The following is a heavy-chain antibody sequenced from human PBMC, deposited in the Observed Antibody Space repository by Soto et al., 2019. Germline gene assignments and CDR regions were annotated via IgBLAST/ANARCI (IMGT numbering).Heavy chain of an antibody. D-gene: IGHD4-17*01. CDR2: ISHTGAA. CDR3: ARLAYPATTAPASGDDAFEL. V-gene: IGHV4-39*01. Sequence: PSETLSLTCTVSGGSIRDNDYYWNWIRQPPGKGLEWIGTISHTGAAYYNPSLESRVAISVGTSENQFSLNLSSVTAADTPVSYCARLAYPATTAPASGDDAFELWGLGKXVT. J-gene: IGHJ3*01. CDR1: GGSIRDNDYY.